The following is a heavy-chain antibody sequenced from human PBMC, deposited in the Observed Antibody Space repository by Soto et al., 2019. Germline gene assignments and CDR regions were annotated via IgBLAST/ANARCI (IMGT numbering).Heavy chain of an antibody. CDR2: IYHSGST. CDR1: GGSIRVTDYF. CDR3: TRDSGWFDY. V-gene: IGHV4-39*02. D-gene: IGHD7-27*01. J-gene: IGHJ5*01. Sequence: SETLSLTCTVSGGSIRVTDYFWGWIRQPPGKALEWIASIYHSGSTYYNPSLKSRVTMSIDTSNNQFALTLNSVSAADTAVYFCTRDSGWFDYWGQGALVTVSS.